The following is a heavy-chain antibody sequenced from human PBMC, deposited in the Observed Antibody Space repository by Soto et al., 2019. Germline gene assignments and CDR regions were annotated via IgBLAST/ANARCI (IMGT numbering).Heavy chain of an antibody. Sequence: GGSPRLSCAASGFTFDDYAMHWVRQAPGKGLEWVSGISWNSGSIGYADSVKGRFTISRDNAKNSLYLQMNSLRAEDTALYYCAKDYSSSEAYYYYYMDVWGKGTTVTVSS. J-gene: IGHJ6*03. CDR1: GFTFDDYA. V-gene: IGHV3-9*01. CDR3: AKDYSSSEAYYYYYMDV. CDR2: ISWNSGSI. D-gene: IGHD6-6*01.